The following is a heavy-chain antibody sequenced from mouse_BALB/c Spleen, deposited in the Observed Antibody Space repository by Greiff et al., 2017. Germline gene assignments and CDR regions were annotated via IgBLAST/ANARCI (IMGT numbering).Heavy chain of an antibody. D-gene: IGHD1-1*01. CDR2: IYPGSGNT. Sequence: QVQLQQPGAELVKPGTSVKLSCKASGYNFTSYWINWVKLRPGQGLEWIGDIYPGSGNTYYNEKFKGKATLTADKSSSTAYMQLSSLTSEDSAVYFCARNYGSSYDYWGQGTTLTVSS. CDR3: ARNYGSSYDY. J-gene: IGHJ2*01. CDR1: GYNFTSYW. V-gene: IGHV1-55*01.